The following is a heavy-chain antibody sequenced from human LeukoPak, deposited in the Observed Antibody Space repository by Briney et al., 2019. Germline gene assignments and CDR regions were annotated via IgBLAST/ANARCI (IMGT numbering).Heavy chain of an antibody. Sequence: GSLRLSCAASGFTFNNYTMNWVRQAPGKGLEWLASISSSSSYIYFANSVRGRFTISRDNAKNSLYLQMNSLRAEDTAVYYCAKDSPSRTATTEVPVDYWGQGTLVTVSS. D-gene: IGHD1/OR15-1a*01. CDR3: AKDSPSRTATTEVPVDY. J-gene: IGHJ4*02. CDR2: ISSSSSYI. V-gene: IGHV3-21*01. CDR1: GFTFNNYT.